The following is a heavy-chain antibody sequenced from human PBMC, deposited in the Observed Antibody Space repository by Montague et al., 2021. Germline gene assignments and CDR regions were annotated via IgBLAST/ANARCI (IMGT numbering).Heavy chain of an antibody. CDR1: GDSVSGIDAT. Sequence: CAISGDSVSGIDATWNWIRQSSSLGLDWLGRTYYMSKWYNEYSISVKSRITVNPDTSKNQFSLLLNSVTPEDPAVYYCARGWQKRFDPWGQGTLVTVSS. CDR3: ARGWQKRFDP. V-gene: IGHV6-1*01. CDR2: TYYMSKWYN. D-gene: IGHD5-24*01. J-gene: IGHJ5*02.